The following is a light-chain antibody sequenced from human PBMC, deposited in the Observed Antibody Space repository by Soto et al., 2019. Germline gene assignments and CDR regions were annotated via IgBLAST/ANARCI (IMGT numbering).Light chain of an antibody. CDR3: QQYNSYSLT. J-gene: IGKJ1*01. CDR1: QTISSW. V-gene: IGKV1-5*03. CDR2: QAS. Sequence: DIHMTQSPSALAASVGDRVTSTCRASQTISSWLAWYQQKPGEAPRLLIYQASSLETEVPSRFSGSGSGTEFTLTISSLQPGDFATYYCQQYNSYSLTLGQGTKVDIK.